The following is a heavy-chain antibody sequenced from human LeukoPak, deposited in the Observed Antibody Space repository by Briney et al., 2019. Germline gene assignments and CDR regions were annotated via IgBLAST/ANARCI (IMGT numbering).Heavy chain of an antibody. CDR1: GYSISSAYY. CDR3: ARLLQYYYDTSGYYGFDY. V-gene: IGHV4-38-2*01. J-gene: IGHJ4*02. Sequence: SETLSLTCAVSGYSISSAYYWGRIRQPPGKGLEWIGTISHSGSTYYNPSLKSRVTISVDTSKNQFSLKLSSVTAADTAVYYCARLLQYYYDTSGYYGFDYWGQGTLVTVSS. CDR2: ISHSGST. D-gene: IGHD3-22*01.